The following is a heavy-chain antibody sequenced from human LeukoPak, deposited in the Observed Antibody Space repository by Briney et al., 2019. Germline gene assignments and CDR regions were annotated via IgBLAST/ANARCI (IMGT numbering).Heavy chain of an antibody. CDR1: GGSISSGGYY. V-gene: IGHV4-31*03. J-gene: IGHJ3*02. CDR3: AREQQLVPLAFDI. CDR2: IYYSGST. Sequence: SQTLSLTCTVSGGSISSGGYYWSWIRQHPGKGLEWIGYIYYSGSTCYNPSLKSRVTISVDTSKNQFSLKLSSVTAADTAVYYCAREQQLVPLAFDIWGQGTMVTVSS. D-gene: IGHD6-13*01.